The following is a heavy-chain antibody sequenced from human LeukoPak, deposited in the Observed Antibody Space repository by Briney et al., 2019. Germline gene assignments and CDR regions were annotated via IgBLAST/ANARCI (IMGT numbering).Heavy chain of an antibody. V-gene: IGHV1-18*01. CDR1: GYTFTSYG. CDR3: ARDYYGSGSYYD. Sequence: ASVKVSCKASGYTFTSYGISWVRQAPGQGLEWMGWISAYNGNTNYAQKLQGRVTITRNTSISTAYMELSSLRSEDTAVYYCARDYYGSGSYYDWGQGTLVTVSS. CDR2: ISAYNGNT. D-gene: IGHD3-10*01. J-gene: IGHJ4*02.